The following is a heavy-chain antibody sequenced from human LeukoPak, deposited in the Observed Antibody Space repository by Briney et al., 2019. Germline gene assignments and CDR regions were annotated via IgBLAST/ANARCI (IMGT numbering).Heavy chain of an antibody. CDR1: GGSFSGYY. J-gene: IGHJ4*02. CDR3: ARGSSSYYDSSGYYYGAWYFDY. V-gene: IGHV4-34*01. CDR2: INHSGST. Sequence: SETLSLTCAVYGGSFSGYYWSWIRQPPGKGLEWIGEINHSGSTNYNPSLKSRVTISVDTSKNQFSLKLSSVTAADTAVYYCARGSSSYYDSSGYYYGAWYFDYWGQGTLVTVS. D-gene: IGHD3-22*01.